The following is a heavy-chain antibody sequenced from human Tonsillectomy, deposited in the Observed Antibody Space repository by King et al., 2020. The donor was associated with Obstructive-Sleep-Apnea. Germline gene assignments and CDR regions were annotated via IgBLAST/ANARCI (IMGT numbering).Heavy chain of an antibody. J-gene: IGHJ6*02. CDR1: GFTFSDYY. D-gene: IGHD6-13*01. V-gene: IGHV3-11*01. CDR2: ISGSGSTI. CDR3: ARDPLYRSGWYAAPVGGMDG. Sequence: VQLVESGGGLVKPGGSLRLSCAASGFTFSDYYMSWIRQAPGKGLEWVSYISGSGSTIYYADSVKGRFTISRDNAKNSLYLQMNSLRAEDTAVYYCARDPLYRSGWYAAPVGGMDGWGQGTTVTVSS.